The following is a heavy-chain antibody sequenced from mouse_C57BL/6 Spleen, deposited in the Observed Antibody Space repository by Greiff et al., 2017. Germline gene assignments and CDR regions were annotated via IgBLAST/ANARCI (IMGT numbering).Heavy chain of an antibody. J-gene: IGHJ3*01. CDR3: ARWRDYDGFAY. D-gene: IGHD2-4*01. V-gene: IGHV1-81*01. Sequence: VKLQESGAELARPGASVKLSCKASGYTFTSYGISWVKQRTGQGLEWIGEIYPRSGNTYYNEKFKGKATLTADKSSSTAYMELRSLTSEDSAVYFCARWRDYDGFAYWGKGTLVTVSA. CDR1: GYTFTSYG. CDR2: IYPRSGNT.